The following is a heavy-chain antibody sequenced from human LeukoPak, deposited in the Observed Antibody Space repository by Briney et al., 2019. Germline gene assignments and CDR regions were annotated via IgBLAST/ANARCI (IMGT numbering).Heavy chain of an antibody. V-gene: IGHV1-69*04. D-gene: IGHD3-3*01. CDR3: ASNGCWSGYWSYGMDV. J-gene: IGHJ6*02. Sequence: ASVKVSCKASGGTFISYAISWVRQAPGQGLEWMGRIIPILGIANYAQKFHGRVTITADKSTSTVYMELSSLRSEDTAVYYCASNGCWSGYWSYGMDVWGQGTTVTVAS. CDR2: IIPILGIA. CDR1: GGTFISYA.